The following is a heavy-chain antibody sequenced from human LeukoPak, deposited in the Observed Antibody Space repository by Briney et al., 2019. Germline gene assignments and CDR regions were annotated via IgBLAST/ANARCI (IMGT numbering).Heavy chain of an antibody. CDR3: AKVQAMATILPPFHY. CDR2: MSGSGGTI. CDR1: GFTFSSYA. J-gene: IGHJ4*02. V-gene: IGHV3-23*01. Sequence: GGSLRLSCAASGFTFSSYAMSWVRQAPGKGLQWVSAMSGSGGTIYYADSVKGRFTISRDNSKNTLYLQMNSLRAEDTAVYYCAKVQAMATILPPFHYWGQGTLVTVSS. D-gene: IGHD5-24*01.